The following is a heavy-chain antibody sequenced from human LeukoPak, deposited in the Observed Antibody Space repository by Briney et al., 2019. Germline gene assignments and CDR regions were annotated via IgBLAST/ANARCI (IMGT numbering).Heavy chain of an antibody. D-gene: IGHD6-19*01. CDR1: GFTFSSYW. CDR3: ARAVAENWFDP. J-gene: IGHJ5*02. V-gene: IGHV3-7*01. Sequence: PGGSLRLSCAASGFTFSSYWMSWVRQAPGKGLEWAANIKQDGSEKYYVDSVKGRFSISRDNAKNSLYLQMNSLRVEDTAVYYCARAVAENWFDPWGQGTLVTVSS. CDR2: IKQDGSEK.